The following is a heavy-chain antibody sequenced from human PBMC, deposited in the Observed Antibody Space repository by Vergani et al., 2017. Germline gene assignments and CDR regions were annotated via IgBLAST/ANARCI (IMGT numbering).Heavy chain of an antibody. CDR1: GYIFKNYY. D-gene: IGHD3-22*01. CDR3: AIVTDYYDSSGYYLDY. CDR2: VNSVTGAA. J-gene: IGHJ4*02. V-gene: IGHV1-46*02. Sequence: QVQLVQSGAAVKKPGASAKVSCTASGYIFKNYYMHWLRLAPGQGFQWMGVVNSVTGAATSPQKFEGRITMTRDTSTATFYMDLSSLKYEDTAIYYCAIVTDYYDSSGYYLDYWGQGTLVTVSS.